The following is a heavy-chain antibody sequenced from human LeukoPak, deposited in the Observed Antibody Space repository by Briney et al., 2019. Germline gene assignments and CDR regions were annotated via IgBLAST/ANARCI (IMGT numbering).Heavy chain of an antibody. CDR3: ARGPSGWYRNDY. Sequence: ASVKVSCKASGGTFSNYAISWVRQAPGQGLEWMGGIIPIFGTANYAQKFQGRVTITADESTSTAYMELSSLRSEDTAVYYCARGPSGWYRNDYWGQGTLVTVSS. V-gene: IGHV1-69*13. J-gene: IGHJ4*02. CDR2: IIPIFGTA. CDR1: GGTFSNYA. D-gene: IGHD6-19*01.